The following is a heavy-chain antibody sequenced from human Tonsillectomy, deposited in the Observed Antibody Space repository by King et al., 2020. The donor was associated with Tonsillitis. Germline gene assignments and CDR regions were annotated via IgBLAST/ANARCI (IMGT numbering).Heavy chain of an antibody. V-gene: IGHV1-2*02. CDR2: INPNSGGT. Sequence: QLVQSGAEVKKPGASVKVSCKASGYTFTGSYMHWVRQAPGQGLEWMGWINPNSGGTNYAQKFQGRVTMTRDTSISTAYMELSRLRSDDTAVYYCASDYCRSSTIGYVNWFDPWGQGTLVTVSS. D-gene: IGHD2-2*01. CDR3: ASDYCRSSTIGYVNWFDP. J-gene: IGHJ5*02. CDR1: GYTFTGSY.